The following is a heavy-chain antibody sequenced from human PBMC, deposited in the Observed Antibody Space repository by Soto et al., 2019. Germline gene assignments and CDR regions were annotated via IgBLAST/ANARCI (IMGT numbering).Heavy chain of an antibody. CDR3: ARDSRGVYGMDV. CDR2: ISAYNGNT. D-gene: IGHD5-12*01. V-gene: IGHV1-18*04. Sequence: SVKVSCKASGYSFTDYHIHWVRQAPGQGLEWMGWISAYNGNTNYAQKLQGRVTMTTDTSTSTAYMELRSLRSDDTAVYYCARDSRGVYGMDVWGQGTTVTVSS. J-gene: IGHJ6*02. CDR1: GYSFTDYH.